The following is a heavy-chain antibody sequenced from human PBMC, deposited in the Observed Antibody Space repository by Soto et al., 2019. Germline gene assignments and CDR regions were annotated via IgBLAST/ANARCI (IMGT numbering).Heavy chain of an antibody. D-gene: IGHD5-12*01. V-gene: IGHV1-8*01. CDR3: ARASSGYGFDAFDI. CDR2: MNPNSGNA. J-gene: IGHJ3*02. CDR1: GYTFTSYN. Sequence: ASVKVSCKASGYTFTSYNVNWVRQATEQGLEWLGWMNPNSGNAGYAQNFQGRVTLTRNPSIGTAYMEMTSLRSDDTAVYYCARASSGYGFDAFDIWGQGTMVTVSS.